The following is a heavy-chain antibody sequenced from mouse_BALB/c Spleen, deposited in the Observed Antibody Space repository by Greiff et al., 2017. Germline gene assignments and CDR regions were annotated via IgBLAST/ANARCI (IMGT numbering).Heavy chain of an antibody. D-gene: IGHD2-14*01. V-gene: IGHV5-17*02. Sequence: EVKLVESGGGLVQPGGSRKLSCAASGFTFSSFGMHWVRQAPEKGLEWVAYISSGSSTIYYADTVKGRFTISRDNPKNTLFLQMTSLRSEDTAMYYCARSYYRYDRAMDYWGQGTSVTVSS. CDR3: ARSYYRYDRAMDY. J-gene: IGHJ4*01. CDR1: GFTFSSFG. CDR2: ISSGSSTI.